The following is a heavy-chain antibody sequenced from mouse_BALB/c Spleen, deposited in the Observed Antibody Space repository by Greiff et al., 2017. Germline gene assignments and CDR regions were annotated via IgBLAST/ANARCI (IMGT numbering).Heavy chain of an antibody. CDR2: IFPGTGTT. V-gene: IGHV1S132*01. CDR1: GYTFTSYW. CDR3: ARSYDYDGYFDV. D-gene: IGHD2-4*01. Sequence: VQLQQSGAELVKPGASVKLSCKTSGYTFTSYWIQWVKQRPGQGLGWIGEIFPGTGTTYYNEKFKGKATLTIDTSSSTAYMQLSSLTSEDSAVYFCARSYDYDGYFDVWGAGTTVTVSS. J-gene: IGHJ1*01.